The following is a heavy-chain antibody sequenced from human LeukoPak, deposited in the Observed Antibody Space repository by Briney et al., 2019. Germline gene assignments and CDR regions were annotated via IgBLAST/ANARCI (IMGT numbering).Heavy chain of an antibody. J-gene: IGHJ4*02. V-gene: IGHV3-30*02. CDR2: TRYDGQTV. D-gene: IGHD2-15*01. CDR3: VRDCCSGGFCDSDSLYSDY. CDR1: GFTLTSNG. Sequence: GGSLRLSCETSGFTLTSNGIHSVRQAPGKGLEWLTFTRYDGQTVHSEDSAKGRFTVSRDSGKFTVYFLMNVLRTEDTAVCFCVRDCCSGGFCDSDSLYSDYWGQGNLVTVSS.